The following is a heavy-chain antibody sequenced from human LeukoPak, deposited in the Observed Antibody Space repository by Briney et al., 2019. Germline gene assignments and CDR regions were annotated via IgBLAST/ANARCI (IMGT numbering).Heavy chain of an antibody. Sequence: GEFLKISCKGFGYSFASYWIGWVRQMPGKGLEWMGVIYPGDSDTRYSPSFQGQVTISADKSSSTAYLQWSSLKASDTAMYYCARSAGSASSASLWGQGTLVTVSS. CDR1: GYSFASYW. CDR2: IYPGDSDT. D-gene: IGHD6-13*01. J-gene: IGHJ4*02. CDR3: ARSAGSASSASL. V-gene: IGHV5-51*01.